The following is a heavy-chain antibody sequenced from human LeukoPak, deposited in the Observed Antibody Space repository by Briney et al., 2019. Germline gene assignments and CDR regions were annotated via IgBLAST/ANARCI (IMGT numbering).Heavy chain of an antibody. CDR2: IYYSGST. Sequence: PSETLSLTCTVSGGSISSSSYYWGWIRQPPGKGLEWIGSIYYSGSTYYNPSLKSRVTISVDTSKNQFSLKLSSVTAADTAVYYCARDIVVVPAARHNWFDPRGQGTLVTVSS. CDR1: GGSISSSSYY. CDR3: ARDIVVVPAARHNWFDP. D-gene: IGHD2-2*01. V-gene: IGHV4-39*07. J-gene: IGHJ5*02.